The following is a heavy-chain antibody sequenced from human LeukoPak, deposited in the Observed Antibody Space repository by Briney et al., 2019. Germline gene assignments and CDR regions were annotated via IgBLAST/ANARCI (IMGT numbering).Heavy chain of an antibody. CDR2: INPNGGGT. CDR3: ARLWNSGYIIYFDS. J-gene: IGHJ4*01. CDR1: GYTFTGYY. V-gene: IGHV1-2*02. Sequence: ASVKVSCKASGYTFTGYYMHWVRQAPGQGLEWMGSINPNGGGTKFAQTFQGRVTMTRDTSISSAYMDLSRLTSDDTAVYYCARLWNSGYIIYFDSWGQGTLVTVSS. D-gene: IGHD5-12*01.